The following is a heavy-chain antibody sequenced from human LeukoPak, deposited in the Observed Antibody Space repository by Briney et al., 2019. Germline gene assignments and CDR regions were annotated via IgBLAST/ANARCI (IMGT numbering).Heavy chain of an antibody. V-gene: IGHV4-59*01. J-gene: IGHJ3*02. CDR1: GGSISRYY. Sequence: SETLSLTCTVSGGSISRYYCSWIRQPPRKRLWWVGGIYNIGSTYYNPSLTSPVTISADTSKPQYSLQPSSVTAADTAVYYCARDITRTMVRRVIVVGAFAICGQATMVTVSS. CDR3: ARDITRTMVRRVIVVGAFAI. D-gene: IGHD3-10*01. CDR2: IYNIGST.